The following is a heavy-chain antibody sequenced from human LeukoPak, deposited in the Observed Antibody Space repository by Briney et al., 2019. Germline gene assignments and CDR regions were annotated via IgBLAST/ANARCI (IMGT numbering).Heavy chain of an antibody. Sequence: GGSLRLSCAASGFTFSSYWMSWVRQAPGKGLEWVANIKQDGSEKYYVDSVKGRFTISRDNAKNSLDLQMNSLRAEDTAVYYCARVPIVAATPLFDYWGQGTLVTVSS. CDR2: IKQDGSEK. J-gene: IGHJ4*02. D-gene: IGHD2-15*01. CDR1: GFTFSSYW. V-gene: IGHV3-7*01. CDR3: ARVPIVAATPLFDY.